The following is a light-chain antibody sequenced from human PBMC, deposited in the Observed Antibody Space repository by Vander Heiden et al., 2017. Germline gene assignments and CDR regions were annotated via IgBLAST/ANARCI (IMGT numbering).Light chain of an antibody. CDR2: AAS. J-gene: IGKJ4*01. CDR3: QQRYSNPPEHT. CDR1: QSISSY. V-gene: IGKV1-39*01. Sequence: DIQMTQSPSSLSASVGDRVTITCRASQSISSYLNWYQQKPGKAPKLLIYAASSLQSGVTSRFSGSGYGTDFTLTISSRQPEDFATYYCQQRYSNPPEHTFGGGTKVEIK.